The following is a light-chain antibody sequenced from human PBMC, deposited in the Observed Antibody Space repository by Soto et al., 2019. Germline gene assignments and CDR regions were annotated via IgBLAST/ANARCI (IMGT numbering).Light chain of an antibody. J-gene: IGLJ3*02. CDR1: SSDVGGYNY. CDR2: EVS. Sequence: QSALTQPASVSGSPGQSITISCTGTSSDVGGYNYVSWYQQHPGKAPKLMIFEVSNRPSGVSDRFSGSKSGNTASLTISGLQAEDEAHYYCSSYTFSTTLVFGGGTKVTVL. CDR3: SSYTFSTTLV. V-gene: IGLV2-14*01.